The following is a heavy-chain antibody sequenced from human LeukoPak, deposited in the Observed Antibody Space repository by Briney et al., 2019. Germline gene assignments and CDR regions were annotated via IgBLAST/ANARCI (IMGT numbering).Heavy chain of an antibody. V-gene: IGHV3-7*01. D-gene: IGHD6-13*01. J-gene: IGHJ4*02. CDR3: AREERAAADSFDF. CDR1: GYTFSSYW. CDR2: IKQDGSEK. Sequence: GGSLRLSCAASGYTFSSYWMSWVRQAPGKGVEWVANIKQDGSEKYYVDSVKGRFTISRDNAKNSLYLQVNSLRAEDTAVYYCAREERAAADSFDFWGQGTLVSVSS.